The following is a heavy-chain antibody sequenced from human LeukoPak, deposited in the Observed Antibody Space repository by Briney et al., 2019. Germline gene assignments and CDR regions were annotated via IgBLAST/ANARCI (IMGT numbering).Heavy chain of an antibody. D-gene: IGHD6-13*01. CDR2: INPHSGVT. CDR1: GYTFTGYY. V-gene: IGHV1-2*02. Sequence: GASVKVSCKASGYTFTGYYLHWVRQAPGQGLEWMGWINPHSGVTTFPQKFQGRVTMTMDTSISTTYMELNRLRSDDTAVYYCARGGQLFNYWGQGTLVTVSS. J-gene: IGHJ4*02. CDR3: ARGGQLFNY.